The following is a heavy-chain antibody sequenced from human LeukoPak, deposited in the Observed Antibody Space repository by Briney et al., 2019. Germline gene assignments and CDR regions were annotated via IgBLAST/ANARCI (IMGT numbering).Heavy chain of an antibody. Sequence: GGSLRLSCAASGFTFSSYGMSWVRQAPGKGLEWVSAISGSGGSTYYADSVKGRFTISRDNSKNTLYLQMNSLRAEDTAVYYCAKEGLLWFGELRDYWGQGTLVTVSS. CDR2: ISGSGGST. D-gene: IGHD3-10*01. J-gene: IGHJ4*02. V-gene: IGHV3-23*01. CDR3: AKEGLLWFGELRDY. CDR1: GFTFSSYG.